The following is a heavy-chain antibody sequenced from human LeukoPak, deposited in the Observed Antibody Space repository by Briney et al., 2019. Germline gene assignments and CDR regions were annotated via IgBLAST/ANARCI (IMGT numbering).Heavy chain of an antibody. CDR3: ASGRPLGFDY. J-gene: IGHJ4*02. V-gene: IGHV4-61*08. CDR1: GDSISSGGYS. D-gene: IGHD1-26*01. CDR2: IYYSGTT. Sequence: SETLSLTCVVSGDSISSGGYSWTWIRQPPGKGLEWIGYIYYSGTTNYNPSLKSRVTISIDTSRNQFSLKLSSVTAADTAVYYCASGRPLGFDYWGQGTLVTVSS.